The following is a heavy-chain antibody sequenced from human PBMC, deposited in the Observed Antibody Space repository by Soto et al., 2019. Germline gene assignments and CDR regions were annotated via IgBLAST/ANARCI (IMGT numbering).Heavy chain of an antibody. CDR3: ARSGAAGAGRNWFDP. V-gene: IGHV4-39*07. CDR1: GDSIRSAHYF. J-gene: IGHJ5*02. CDR2: IYHSGAT. Sequence: SETLSLTCSVFGDSIRSAHYFWGWVRQPPGKGLEWIGNIYHSGATYYNPYLKSRATISVDTTNNQFSLKLNSVTAADTAVYYCARSGAAGAGRNWFDPWGQGTLVTVSS. D-gene: IGHD6-13*01.